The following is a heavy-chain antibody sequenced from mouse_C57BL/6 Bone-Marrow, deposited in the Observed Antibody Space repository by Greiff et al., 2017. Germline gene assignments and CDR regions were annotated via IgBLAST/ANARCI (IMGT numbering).Heavy chain of an antibody. V-gene: IGHV1-50*01. Sequence: QVQLQQPGAELVKPGASVKLSCKASGYTFTSYWMQWVKQRPGQGLEWIGEIDPSDSYTNYNQKFKGKATLTVDTSSSTAYMQLSSLTSEDSAVEYCARDGSSYLAWFAYWGQGTLVTVSA. CDR1: GYTFTSYW. J-gene: IGHJ3*01. CDR2: IDPSDSYT. D-gene: IGHD1-1*01. CDR3: ARDGSSYLAWFAY.